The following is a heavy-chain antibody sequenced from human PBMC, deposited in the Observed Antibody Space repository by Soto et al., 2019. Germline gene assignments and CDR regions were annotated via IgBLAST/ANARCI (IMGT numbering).Heavy chain of an antibody. Sequence: ASVKVSCKASGYTFTSYDSNWVRQATGQGLEWMGWMNPNSGNTGYAQKFQGRVTMTRNTSISTAYMELSSLRSEDTAVYYCARGGYCSGGSCYGPASEYYYYYGMDVWGQGTTVTVSS. V-gene: IGHV1-8*01. CDR1: GYTFTSYD. CDR2: MNPNSGNT. J-gene: IGHJ6*02. D-gene: IGHD2-15*01. CDR3: ARGGYCSGGSCYGPASEYYYYYGMDV.